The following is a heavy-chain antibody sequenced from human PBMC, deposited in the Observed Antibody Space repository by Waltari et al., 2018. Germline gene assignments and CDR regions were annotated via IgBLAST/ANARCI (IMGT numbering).Heavy chain of an antibody. CDR2: KKEDGGRK. V-gene: IGHV3-7*01. J-gene: IGHJ4*02. Sequence: EVQLVESGGGLVQPGGSLRLSCAVSGFTLSNYWVCWVRQAPGEVGGWVARKKEDGGRKNYVYSETDRFTISRDNTKSTVYLQMNSLRAEDTAGFYCVRNRGWQQFDFWGQGTLVTVSS. CDR3: VRNRGWQQFDF. D-gene: IGHD2-15*01. CDR1: GFTLSNYW.